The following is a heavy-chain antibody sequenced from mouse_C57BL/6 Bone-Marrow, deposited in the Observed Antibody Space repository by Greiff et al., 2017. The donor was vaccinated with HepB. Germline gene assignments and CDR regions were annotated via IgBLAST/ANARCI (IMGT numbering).Heavy chain of an antibody. V-gene: IGHV1-55*01. CDR3: AREGDYYGSSYVFAY. Sequence: QVQLQQPGAELVKPGASVKMSCKASGYTFTSYWITWVKQRPGQGLEWIGDIYPGSGSTNYNEKFKSKATLTVDTSSSTAYMQLSSLTSEDSAVYYCAREGDYYGSSYVFAYWGQGTLVTVSA. CDR1: GYTFTSYW. CDR2: IYPGSGST. D-gene: IGHD1-1*01. J-gene: IGHJ3*01.